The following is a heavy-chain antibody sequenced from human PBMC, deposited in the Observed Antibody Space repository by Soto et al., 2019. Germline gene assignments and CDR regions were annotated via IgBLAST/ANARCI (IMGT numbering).Heavy chain of an antibody. Sequence: SETLSLTCTVSGGSISSGDYYWSWIRQPPGKGLEWIGYIYYSGSTYYNPSLRSRVTISVDTSKNQFSLKLSSVTAADTAVYYCASGPVYSNYPYFDYWGQGTLVTVSS. CDR1: GGSISSGDYY. V-gene: IGHV4-30-4*01. J-gene: IGHJ4*02. CDR3: ASGPVYSNYPYFDY. D-gene: IGHD4-4*01. CDR2: IYYSGST.